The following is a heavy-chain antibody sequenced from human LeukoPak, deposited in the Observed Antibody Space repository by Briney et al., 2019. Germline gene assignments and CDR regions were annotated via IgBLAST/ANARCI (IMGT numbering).Heavy chain of an antibody. D-gene: IGHD6-19*01. CDR1: GYSFTSYW. Sequence: GESLKISFKGSGYSFTSYWIGWVRPMPGKGLEWMGIIYPGDSDTRYSPSFQGQVTISADKPISTAYLQWSSLKASDTAMYYCARDYSSGYDAFDIWGQGTMVTVSS. J-gene: IGHJ3*02. V-gene: IGHV5-51*04. CDR3: ARDYSSGYDAFDI. CDR2: IYPGDSDT.